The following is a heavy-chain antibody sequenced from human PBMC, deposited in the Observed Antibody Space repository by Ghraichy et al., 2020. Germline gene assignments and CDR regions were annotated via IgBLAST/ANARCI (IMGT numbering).Heavy chain of an antibody. J-gene: IGHJ3*02. D-gene: IGHD6-19*01. CDR1: GYTLTELS. CDR3: ATGGSGWFEGAFDI. V-gene: IGHV1-24*01. CDR2: FDPEDGET. Sequence: ASVKVSCKVSGYTLTELSMHWVRQAPGKGLEWMGGFDPEDGETIYAQKFQGRVTMTEDTSTDTAYMELSSLRSEDTAVYYCATGGSGWFEGAFDIWGQGTMVTVSS.